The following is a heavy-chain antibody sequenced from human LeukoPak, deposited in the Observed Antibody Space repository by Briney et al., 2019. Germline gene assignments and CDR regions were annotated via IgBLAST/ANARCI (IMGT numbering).Heavy chain of an antibody. J-gene: IGHJ4*02. V-gene: IGHV3-30*02. Sequence: PGGSLRLSCAASGFTFSSYGMHWVRQAPGKGLEWVAFIRYDGSNKYYADSVKGRFTISRDNSKNTLYLQMNSLRAEDTAVYYCAKPRERWLQFREFDYWGQGTLVTVSS. CDR2: IRYDGSNK. CDR3: AKPRERWLQFREFDY. D-gene: IGHD5-24*01. CDR1: GFTFSSYG.